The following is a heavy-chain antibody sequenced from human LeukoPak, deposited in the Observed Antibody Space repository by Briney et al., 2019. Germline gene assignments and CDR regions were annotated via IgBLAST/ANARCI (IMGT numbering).Heavy chain of an antibody. D-gene: IGHD3-22*01. CDR2: IYYSGST. CDR3: ASNGDSGYYPFFDY. V-gene: IGHV4-59*08. J-gene: IGHJ4*02. CDR1: GGSISSYY. Sequence: PSETLSLTCTVSGGSISSYYWSWIRQPPGKGLEWIGYIYYSGSTNYNPSLKSRVTISVDTSKNQFSLKLSSVTAADTAVYYCASNGDSGYYPFFDYWGQGTLVTVSS.